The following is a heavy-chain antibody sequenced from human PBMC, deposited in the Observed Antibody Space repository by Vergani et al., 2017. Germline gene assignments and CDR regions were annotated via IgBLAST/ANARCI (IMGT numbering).Heavy chain of an antibody. Sequence: QLQLQESGPGLVKPSETLSLTCTVSGGSISSSSYYWGWIRQPPGKGLEWIGSIYYSGSTYYNPFRKSRVTISVDTSKNQFSLKLSSVTAADTAVYYCARHVFERATPYYYMDVWGKGP. V-gene: IGHV4-39*01. CDR1: GGSISSSSYY. CDR3: ARHVFERATPYYYMDV. CDR2: IYYSGST. D-gene: IGHD5-24*01. J-gene: IGHJ6*03.